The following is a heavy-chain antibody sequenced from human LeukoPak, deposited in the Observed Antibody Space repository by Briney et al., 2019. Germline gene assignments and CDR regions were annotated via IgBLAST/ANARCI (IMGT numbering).Heavy chain of an antibody. Sequence: GGSLRLSCAASGFTFTNYAMSWVRQAPGKGLEWVSGINWNGGSTGYADSVKGRFTISRDNAKNSLYLQMNSLRAEDTALYYCARPGGSNYYYYMDVWGKGTTVTVSS. J-gene: IGHJ6*03. CDR3: ARPGGSNYYYYMDV. D-gene: IGHD3-16*01. CDR2: INWNGGST. CDR1: GFTFTNYA. V-gene: IGHV3-20*04.